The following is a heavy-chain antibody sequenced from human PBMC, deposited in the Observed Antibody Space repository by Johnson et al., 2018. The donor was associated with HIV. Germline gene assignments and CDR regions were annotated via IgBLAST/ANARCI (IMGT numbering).Heavy chain of an antibody. V-gene: IGHV3-30*18. CDR1: GFTFSSYG. J-gene: IGHJ3*02. CDR2: ISYDGSNK. D-gene: IGHD1-26*01. Sequence: QVQLVESGGGLVQPGGSLRLSCAASGFTFSSYGMHWVRQAPGKGLEWVAVISYDGSNKYYADSVKGRFTISRDNYQNTLYLQMNSLRAEDTAVYYCAKEYLRYSGTYAGAFDIWGQGTMVTVSS. CDR3: AKEYLRYSGTYAGAFDI.